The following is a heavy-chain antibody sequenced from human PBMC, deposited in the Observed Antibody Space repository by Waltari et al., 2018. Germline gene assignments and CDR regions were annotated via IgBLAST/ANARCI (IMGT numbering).Heavy chain of an antibody. CDR3: ARDRSSSWYKYWFDP. J-gene: IGHJ5*02. Sequence: STNYNPSLKSRVTISVDTSKNQFSLKLSSVTAADTAVYYCARDRSSSWYKYWFDPWGQGTLVTVSS. D-gene: IGHD6-13*01. V-gene: IGHV4-59*01. CDR2: ST.